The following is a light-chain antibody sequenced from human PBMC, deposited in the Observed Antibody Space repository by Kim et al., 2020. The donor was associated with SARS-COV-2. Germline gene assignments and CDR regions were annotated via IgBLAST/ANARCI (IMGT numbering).Light chain of an antibody. J-gene: IGKJ4*01. Sequence: TSVGDRVTISCRASQGISINLAWFQQQPGKAPKLLIYAASTLQSGVPSRFSGSGSGTDFTLTINSLQPEDSATYYCQQLNSYPRTFGGGTKVDIK. V-gene: IGKV1-9*01. CDR1: QGISIN. CDR2: AAS. CDR3: QQLNSYPRT.